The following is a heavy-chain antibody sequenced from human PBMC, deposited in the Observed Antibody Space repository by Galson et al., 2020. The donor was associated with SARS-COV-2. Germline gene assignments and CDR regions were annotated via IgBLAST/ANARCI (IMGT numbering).Heavy chain of an antibody. J-gene: IGHJ6*02. D-gene: IGHD6-13*01. CDR1: GFTFSDHY. CDR3: ARVRQQLADYYYYGMDV. Sequence: GGSLRLSCAASGFTFSDHYMDWVRQAPGKGLEWVGRTRNKANSYTTEYAASVKGRFTISRDDSKNSLYLQMNSLKTEDTAVYYCARVRQQLADYYYYGMDVWGQGTTVTVSS. V-gene: IGHV3-72*01. CDR2: TRNKANSYTT.